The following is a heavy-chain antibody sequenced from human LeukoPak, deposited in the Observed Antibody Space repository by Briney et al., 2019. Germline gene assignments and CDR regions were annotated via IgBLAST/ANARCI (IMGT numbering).Heavy chain of an antibody. CDR1: GFTFSSYA. V-gene: IGHV3-23*01. Sequence: GGSLRLSCAASGFTFSSYAMSWVRQAPGKGLDGVAAISGSGGSTYYADSVKGRFTISRDNSKNTLYLQMNSLRAEDTAVYYCAKPTYYDILTGYYPPPDYWGQGTLVTVSS. D-gene: IGHD3-9*01. CDR2: ISGSGGST. J-gene: IGHJ4*02. CDR3: AKPTYYDILTGYYPPPDY.